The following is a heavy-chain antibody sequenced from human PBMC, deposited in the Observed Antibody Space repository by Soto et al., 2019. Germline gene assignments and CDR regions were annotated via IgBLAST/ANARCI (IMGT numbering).Heavy chain of an antibody. D-gene: IGHD1-26*01. CDR2: IWSDGSHK. V-gene: IGHV3-33*01. J-gene: IGHJ5*02. CDR3: ARDLGTGSPSSWFDP. CDR1: GFTFKSYA. Sequence: GGSLRISCATSGFTFKSYAMHWVRQAPGKGLEWVAIIWSDGSHKYHADSVKGRFAISRDQSEKTLYLQMNSLRAEDTAVYYCARDLGTGSPSSWFDPWGQGTLVTVSS.